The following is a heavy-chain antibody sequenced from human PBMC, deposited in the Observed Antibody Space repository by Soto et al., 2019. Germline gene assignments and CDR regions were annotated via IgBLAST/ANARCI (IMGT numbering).Heavy chain of an antibody. D-gene: IGHD5-18*01. CDR1: GFTFDDYV. CDR2: VNWNGRTT. J-gene: IGHJ4*02. Sequence: PGGSLRLSCAASGFTFDDYVMHWVRQAPGKGLEWVASVNWNGRTTLYAAAVKGRFSVSRDNGKNSLYLEMTSLRPNDTALYFCAKAREYSYALDHWGQGILVTVSS. V-gene: IGHV3-9*01. CDR3: AKAREYSYALDH.